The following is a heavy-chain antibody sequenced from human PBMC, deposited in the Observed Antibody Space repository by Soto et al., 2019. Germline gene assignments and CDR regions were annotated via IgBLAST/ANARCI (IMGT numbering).Heavy chain of an antibody. V-gene: IGHV3-23*01. CDR1: GFTFNNYA. CDR3: AKDRAGYSRQIDY. J-gene: IGHJ4*02. D-gene: IGHD6-13*01. CDR2: ISGSGSST. Sequence: GGSLRLSCATSGFTFNNYAMSWVRQAPGKGLEWVSAISGSGSSTYYADSVKGRFTISRDNSKNTLTLQMSSLRAEDTAVYYCAKDRAGYSRQIDYWGQGTLVTVSS.